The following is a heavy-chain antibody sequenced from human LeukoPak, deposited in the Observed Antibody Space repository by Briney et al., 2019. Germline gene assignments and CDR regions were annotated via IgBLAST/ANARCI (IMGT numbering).Heavy chain of an antibody. CDR3: ARKNHERPSLPVVAANNWFDP. CDR2: IYYSGST. V-gene: IGHV4-39*07. CDR1: GGSISSSSYY. J-gene: IGHJ5*02. D-gene: IGHD2-15*01. Sequence: SETLSLTCTVSGGSISSSSYYWGWIRQPPGKGLEWIGSIYYSGSTYYNPSLKSRVTISVDTSKNQFSLKLSSVTAADTAVYYCARKNHERPSLPVVAANNWFDPWGQGTLVTVSS.